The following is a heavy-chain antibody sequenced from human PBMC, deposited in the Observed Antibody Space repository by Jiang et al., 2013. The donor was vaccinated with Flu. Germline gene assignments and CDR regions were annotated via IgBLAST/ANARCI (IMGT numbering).Heavy chain of an antibody. D-gene: IGHD3-22*01. V-gene: IGHV4-31*02. Sequence: LKSRVTISVDTSKNQFSLKLSSVTAADTAVYYCARNPRDSSGYRDAFDIWGQGTMVTVSS. J-gene: IGHJ3*02. CDR3: ARNPRDSSGYRDAFDI.